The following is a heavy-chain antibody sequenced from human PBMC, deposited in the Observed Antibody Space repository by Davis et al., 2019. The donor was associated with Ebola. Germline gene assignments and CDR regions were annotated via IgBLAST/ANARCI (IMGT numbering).Heavy chain of an antibody. Sequence: PGGSLRLSCAASGFTFDDYAMHWVRQAPGKGLEWVSLISGDGGSTYYADSVKGRFTVSRDNSKNSLYLQMNSLRTEDTALYYCAKDGRSGGVGAFDIWGQGTMVTVSS. CDR2: ISGDGGST. J-gene: IGHJ3*02. CDR3: AKDGRSGGVGAFDI. V-gene: IGHV3-43*02. CDR1: GFTFDDYA. D-gene: IGHD1-26*01.